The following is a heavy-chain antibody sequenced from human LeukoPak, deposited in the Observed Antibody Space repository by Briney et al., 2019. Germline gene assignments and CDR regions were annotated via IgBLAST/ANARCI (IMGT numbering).Heavy chain of an antibody. CDR1: GGSISSGDYY. J-gene: IGHJ6*02. CDR2: IYYSGST. V-gene: IGHV4-30-4*01. Sequence: SQNLSLNCTVSGGSISSGDYYWSWIRQPPGKGLEWIGYIYYSGSTYYNPSLKSRVTISVDTSKNQFSLKLSSVTAADTAVYYCARDRFGYCSSGSCLYYYYGMDVWGQGTTVTVSS. D-gene: IGHD2-15*01. CDR3: ARDRFGYCSSGSCLYYYYGMDV.